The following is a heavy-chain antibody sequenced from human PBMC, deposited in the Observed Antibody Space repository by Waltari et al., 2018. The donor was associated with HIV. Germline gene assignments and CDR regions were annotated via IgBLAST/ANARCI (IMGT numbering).Heavy chain of an antibody. CDR3: ARDPLSYYDFWSGYYPFDY. Sequence: QVQLVQSGAEVKKPGASVKVSCKASGYTFTSYGISWVRQAPGQGLEWMGWISAYNGNTNYAQKLQGRVTMTTDTSTSTAYMELRSLRSDDTAVYYCARDPLSYYDFWSGYYPFDYWGQGTLVTVSS. CDR2: ISAYNGNT. V-gene: IGHV1-18*01. D-gene: IGHD3-3*01. CDR1: GYTFTSYG. J-gene: IGHJ4*02.